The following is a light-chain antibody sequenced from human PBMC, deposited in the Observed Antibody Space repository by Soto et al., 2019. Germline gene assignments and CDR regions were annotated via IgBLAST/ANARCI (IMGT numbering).Light chain of an antibody. CDR2: XAS. V-gene: IGKV1-33*01. CDR1: QKIXDY. J-gene: IGKJ5*01. Sequence: IQMTQCPSSLSASVGDRVTITCQASQKIXDYLNWYQKKPGRAPKVLIYXASNLEAGVPSRFRGSGSGTDFTFTISRLQPEDMETYYCQQYENIPTFGQGTRLEI. CDR3: QQYENIPT.